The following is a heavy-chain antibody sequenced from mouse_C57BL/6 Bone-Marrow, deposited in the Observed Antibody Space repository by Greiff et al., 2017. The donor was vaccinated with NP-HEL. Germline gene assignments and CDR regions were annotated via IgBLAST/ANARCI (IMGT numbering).Heavy chain of an antibody. V-gene: IGHV1-58*01. Sequence: VQLQQSGAELVRPGSSVKMSCKTSGYTFTSYGINWVKQRPGQGLEWIGYIYIGNGYTDYNEKFKGKATLTSDNSSSTAYMQLSSLTSEDSAIYFCAREGYWERYYDVWGTGTTVTVSA. J-gene: IGHJ1*02. CDR3: AREGYWERYYDV. CDR1: GYTFTSYG. D-gene: IGHD4-1*01. CDR2: IYIGNGYT.